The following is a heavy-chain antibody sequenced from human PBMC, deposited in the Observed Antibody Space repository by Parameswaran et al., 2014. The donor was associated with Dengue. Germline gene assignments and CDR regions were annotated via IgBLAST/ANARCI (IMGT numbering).Heavy chain of an antibody. CDR3: AREGLYYDFWSGYYPRSEYFDY. CDR2: IKQDGSEK. J-gene: IGHJ4*02. Sequence: RWIRQPPGKGLEWVANIKQDGSEKYYVDSVKGRFTISRDNAKNSLYLQMNSLRAEDTAVYYCAREGLYYDFWSGYYPRSEYFDYWGQGTLVTVSS. D-gene: IGHD3-3*01. V-gene: IGHV3-7*01.